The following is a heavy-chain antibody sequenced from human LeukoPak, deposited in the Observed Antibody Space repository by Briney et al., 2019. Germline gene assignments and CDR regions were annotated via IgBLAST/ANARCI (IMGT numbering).Heavy chain of an antibody. CDR3: AKDEATSGGGLAS. V-gene: IGHV3-53*01. CDR2: MYTGGTT. Sequence: PGGSLRLSCAASEFTVSGTHMSWVRQAPGKGLEWVSAMYTGGTTYYADSVTGRFTISRDNSKNTLYLHMNSLRAEDTAVYYCAKDEATSGGGLASWGQGTLVSVSS. D-gene: IGHD3-16*01. J-gene: IGHJ4*02. CDR1: EFTVSGTH.